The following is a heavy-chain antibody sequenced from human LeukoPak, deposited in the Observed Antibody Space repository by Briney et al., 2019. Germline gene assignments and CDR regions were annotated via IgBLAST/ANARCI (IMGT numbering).Heavy chain of an antibody. CDR2: IFSGGET. Sequence: GGSLRLSCAVSGFSISDNFMGWVRQTPGKGLEWVSLIFSGGETYSADSVKGRFAISKDNSKNTLHLQMNSLRVEDTAMCYCARDTDYYGSGRQGYFDHWGQGTLVTVSS. V-gene: IGHV3-66*01. CDR3: ARDTDYYGSGRQGYFDH. CDR1: GFSISDNF. J-gene: IGHJ1*01. D-gene: IGHD3-10*01.